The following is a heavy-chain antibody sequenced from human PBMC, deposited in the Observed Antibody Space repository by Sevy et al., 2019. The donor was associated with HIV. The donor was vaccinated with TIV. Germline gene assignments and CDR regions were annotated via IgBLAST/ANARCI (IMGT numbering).Heavy chain of an antibody. V-gene: IGHV3-15*01. Sequence: GGSLRLSCAVSGFTFSNAWMNWVRQAPGTGLQWVGLIKSKIDGETTDYAAPVKGRFTISRDDSKNTVYRQMNSLKTEESAVYYCATAPGYYDGSRFDYWGPGTLVTVSS. CDR3: ATAPGYYDGSRFDY. CDR1: GFTFSNAW. CDR2: IKSKIDGETT. J-gene: IGHJ4*02. D-gene: IGHD3-22*01.